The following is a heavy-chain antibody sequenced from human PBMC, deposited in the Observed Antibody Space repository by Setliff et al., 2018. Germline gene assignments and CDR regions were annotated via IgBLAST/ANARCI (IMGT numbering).Heavy chain of an antibody. CDR3: ARTCSGSGCYAGLES. D-gene: IGHD2-15*01. CDR2: XXXXXXXX. Sequence: GGSLRLSCAASGFTFSTYRMHWVRQAPGKXLXXXXXXXXXXXXXXXXXXVXXRFTISXXNSKNTLYLQMNSLRPEDTAVYYCARTCSGSGCYAGLESWGQGTPVTVSS. CDR1: GFTFSTYR. V-gene: IGHV3-30*03. J-gene: IGHJ4*02.